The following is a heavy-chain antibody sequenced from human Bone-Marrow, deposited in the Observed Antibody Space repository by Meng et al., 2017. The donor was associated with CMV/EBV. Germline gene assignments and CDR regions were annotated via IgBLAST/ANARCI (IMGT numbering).Heavy chain of an antibody. CDR1: GFTFSSYG. D-gene: IGHD6-13*01. V-gene: IGHV3-30*02. J-gene: IGHJ6*02. CDR3: AKDSSSWYDPYYYYSMDV. Sequence: GESLKISCAASGFTFSSYGMHWVRQAPGKGLEWVAFIRYDGSNKYYADSVKGRFTISRDNSKNTLYLQMNSLRAEDTAVYYCAKDSSSWYDPYYYYSMDVWGQGTTVTVSS. CDR2: IRYDGSNK.